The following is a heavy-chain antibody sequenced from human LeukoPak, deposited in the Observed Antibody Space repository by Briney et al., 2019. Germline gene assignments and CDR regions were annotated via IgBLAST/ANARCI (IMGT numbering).Heavy chain of an antibody. J-gene: IGHJ4*02. V-gene: IGHV3-23*01. CDR2: ISGSGGST. D-gene: IGHD3-10*01. Sequence: PGGSLRLSCAASGFTFSSYAMSWVRQAPGKGLEWVSAISGSGGSTYYADSVKGRFTISRDNSKNTLYLQMNSLRAEDTAVYYCARVGVRGVSTSDYWGQGILVTVSS. CDR1: GFTFSSYA. CDR3: ARVGVRGVSTSDY.